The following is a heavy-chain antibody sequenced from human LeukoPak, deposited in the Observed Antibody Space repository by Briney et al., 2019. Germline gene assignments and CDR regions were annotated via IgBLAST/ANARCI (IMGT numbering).Heavy chain of an antibody. CDR1: GGSFSGYY. CDR2: INHSGST. CDR3: ARVSGGYSYGPMIFDY. D-gene: IGHD5-18*01. V-gene: IGHV4-34*01. Sequence: SETLSLTCAVYGGSFSGYYWSWIRQPPGKGLEWIGEINHSGSTNYNPSLKSRVTISVDTSKNQFSLKLSYVTAADTAVYYCARVSGGYSYGPMIFDYWGQGTLVTVSS. J-gene: IGHJ4*02.